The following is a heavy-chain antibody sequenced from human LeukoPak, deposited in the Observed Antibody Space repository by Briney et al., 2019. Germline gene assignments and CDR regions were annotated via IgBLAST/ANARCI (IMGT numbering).Heavy chain of an antibody. Sequence: GRSLRLSCAASGFTFSSYGMHWVRQAPGKGLEWVAFIRYDGSNKYYADSVKGRFTISRDNSKNTLYLQMNSLRAEDTAVYYCAKDRSQQLAHAREPFDYWGQGTLVTVSS. J-gene: IGHJ4*02. CDR3: AKDRSQQLAHAREPFDY. D-gene: IGHD6-6*01. V-gene: IGHV3-30*02. CDR1: GFTFSSYG. CDR2: IRYDGSNK.